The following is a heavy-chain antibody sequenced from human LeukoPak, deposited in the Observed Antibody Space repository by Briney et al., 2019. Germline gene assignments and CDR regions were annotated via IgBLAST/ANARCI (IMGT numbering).Heavy chain of an antibody. D-gene: IGHD6-13*01. J-gene: IGHJ4*02. Sequence: GGSLRLSCAASGFTFSSYSMNWVRQAPGRGLEWVSYISSSSSTIYYADSVKGRFTISRDNAKNSLYLQMNSLRAEDTAVYYCARTGIAAAGPDFDYWGQGTLVTVSS. CDR1: GFTFSSYS. V-gene: IGHV3-48*01. CDR3: ARTGIAAAGPDFDY. CDR2: ISSSSSTI.